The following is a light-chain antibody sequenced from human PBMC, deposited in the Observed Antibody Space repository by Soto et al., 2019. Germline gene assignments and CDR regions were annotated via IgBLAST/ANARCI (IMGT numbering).Light chain of an antibody. Sequence: EIVMTQSPATVSVGAGVRATRSGSASQSSSFTWAWYQQNPGQAPRLLIHRPSTRATRFPARFTGSGSGTDFTLTISSMQSEAFAVYYCQQYNNWPSTFGQGTKVDIK. J-gene: IGKJ1*01. CDR1: QSSSFT. CDR2: RPS. CDR3: QQYNNWPST. V-gene: IGKV3-15*01.